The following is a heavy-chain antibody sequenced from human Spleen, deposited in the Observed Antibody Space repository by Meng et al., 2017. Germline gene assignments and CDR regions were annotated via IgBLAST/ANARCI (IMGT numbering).Heavy chain of an antibody. CDR1: GYNFPNYW. CDR3: ARPSASSGYYYDLLY. D-gene: IGHD3-22*01. V-gene: IGHV5-51*01. CDR2: IYPGHSDV. J-gene: IGHJ4*02. Sequence: GESLKISCKASGYNFPNYWIDWVRQMPGKGLELMASIYPGHSDVVYGSSFQGQVTISVDKSITTPYLQWSTLKPPDTAIYYCARPSASSGYYYDLLYWGQGTLVTVSS.